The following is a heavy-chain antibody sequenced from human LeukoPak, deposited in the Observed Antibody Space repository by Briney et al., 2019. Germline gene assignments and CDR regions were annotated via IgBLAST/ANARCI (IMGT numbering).Heavy chain of an antibody. J-gene: IGHJ1*01. Sequence: PGGSLRLSCAASGFTFDDYAMHWVRQAPGKGLEWVSGISWNSGSIGYADSVKGRFTISRDNSKNTLYLQMNSLRVEDTAVYYCATYSTRNAREFQSWGQGTLVTVSS. D-gene: IGHD4-11*01. CDR3: ATYSTRNAREFQS. CDR1: GFTFDDYA. V-gene: IGHV3-9*01. CDR2: ISWNSGSI.